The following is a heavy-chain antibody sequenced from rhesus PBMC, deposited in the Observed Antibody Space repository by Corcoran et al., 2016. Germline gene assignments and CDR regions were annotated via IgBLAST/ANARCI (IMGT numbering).Heavy chain of an antibody. CDR3: ARPPYGSSYTDY. V-gene: IGHV4-99*01. J-gene: IGHJ4*01. CDR2: ISGSSGST. Sequence: QVQLQESGPGLVKPSETLSLTCAVSGYSISSGYYRGWIRKPPGKGLEYIGYISGSSGSTYYNPSLKCRVTFSKDTSNNQFSLKLSSVTAADTAVYYCARPPYGSSYTDYWGQGVLVTVSS. CDR1: GYSISSGYY. D-gene: IGHD4-29*01.